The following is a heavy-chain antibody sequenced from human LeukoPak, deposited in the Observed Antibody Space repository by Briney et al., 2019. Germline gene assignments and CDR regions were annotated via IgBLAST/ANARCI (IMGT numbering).Heavy chain of an antibody. CDR3: ARGPREWELLSLYYYYGMDV. V-gene: IGHV4-59*12. Sequence: SETLSLTCTVSGGSISSYYWSWIRQPPGKGLEWIGYIYYSGSTNYNPSLKSRVTISVDTSKNQFSLKLSSVTAADTAVYYCARGPREWELLSLYYYYGMDVWGQGTTVTVSS. CDR1: GGSISSYY. CDR2: IYYSGST. J-gene: IGHJ6*02. D-gene: IGHD1-26*01.